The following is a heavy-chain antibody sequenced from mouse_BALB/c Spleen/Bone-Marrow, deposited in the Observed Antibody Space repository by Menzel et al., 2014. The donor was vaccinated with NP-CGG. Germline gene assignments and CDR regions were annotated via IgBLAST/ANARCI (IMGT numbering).Heavy chain of an antibody. J-gene: IGHJ2*01. Sequence: QVQLKQSGAGLVMPGASVKMSCKASGYTFTDYWMHWVKQRLGQGLEWIGAIDTSDSYTSYNQKFKGKATLTVDESSSTAYMQLSSLTSEDSAVYYCARTGYDYYFDYWGQGTTLTVSS. CDR3: ARTGYDYYFDY. CDR1: GYTFTDYW. CDR2: IDTSDSYT. D-gene: IGHD2-4*01. V-gene: IGHV1-69*01.